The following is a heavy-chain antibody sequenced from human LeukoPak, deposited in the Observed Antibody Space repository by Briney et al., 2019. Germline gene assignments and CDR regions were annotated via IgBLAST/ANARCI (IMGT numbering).Heavy chain of an antibody. CDR2: IYHSGST. D-gene: IGHD5-18*01. CDR1: GYSISSGYY. J-gene: IGHJ4*02. V-gene: IGHV4-38-2*01. Sequence: KPSEALSLTCAVSGYSISSGYYWGWIRQPPGKGLEWIGSIYHSGSTYYNPSLKSRVTISVDTSKNQFSLKLSSVIAADTAVYYCTRYSRRCFDYWGQGTLVTVSS. CDR3: TRYSRRCFDY.